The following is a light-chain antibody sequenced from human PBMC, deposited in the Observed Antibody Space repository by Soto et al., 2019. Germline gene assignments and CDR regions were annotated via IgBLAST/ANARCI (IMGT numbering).Light chain of an antibody. V-gene: IGLV1-47*01. CDR3: AAWDDSLSGRV. J-gene: IGLJ3*02. CDR2: RNN. CDR1: SSNIGSTY. Sequence: QSVLTQPPSASGTPGQRVTISCSGSSSNIGSTYVYWYQQLPGTAPKLLIYRNNQRPSGVPDRFSGTKSGTSASLAISGLRSEDEADYHLAAWDDSLSGRVFGGGTKLTVL.